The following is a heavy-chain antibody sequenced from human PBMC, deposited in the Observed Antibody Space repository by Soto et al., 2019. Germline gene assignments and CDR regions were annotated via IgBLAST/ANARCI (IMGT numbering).Heavy chain of an antibody. Sequence: EVQLLESGGGLVQPGGSLRLSCAASGFIFNDYALSWVRQAPGKGLEWVSTISGTGGTIYYADSVKGRFSISRDNSKNTLYLQMNSLRAEDTAVYYCAKDPEVCAAGSCFRNYFDFWGPGTLLTVSS. CDR2: ISGTGGTI. J-gene: IGHJ4*02. D-gene: IGHD6-13*01. V-gene: IGHV3-23*01. CDR3: AKDPEVCAAGSCFRNYFDF. CDR1: GFIFNDYA.